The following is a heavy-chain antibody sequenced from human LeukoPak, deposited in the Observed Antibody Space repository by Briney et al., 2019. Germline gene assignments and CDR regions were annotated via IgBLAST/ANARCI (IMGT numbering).Heavy chain of an antibody. CDR3: ARQGRYFARFDP. Sequence: SETLSLTCTVSGGSISSRDFYWGWIRQPPGTGLEWIGTIYYSGTTYYNPSLKSRVTVSVDTSKNQFSLNLSSVTAADTAMYYCARQGRYFARFDPWGQGTLVTVSS. J-gene: IGHJ5*02. CDR2: IYYSGTT. V-gene: IGHV4-39*01. CDR1: GGSISSRDFY. D-gene: IGHD3-9*01.